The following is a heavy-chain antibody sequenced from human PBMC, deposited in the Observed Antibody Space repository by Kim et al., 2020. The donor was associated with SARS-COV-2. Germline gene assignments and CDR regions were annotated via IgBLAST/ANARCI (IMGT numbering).Heavy chain of an antibody. CDR2: LSYSGRR. Sequence: SETLSLTCTVSGASIGSHGYFWAWIRQPPGRGLEWIGSLSYSGRRYYNPSLERRITTSLDTSKTQFSLRLTSVTAADTAVYHCARLYAVTWSYTAYSFD. CDR3: ARLYAVTWSYTAYSFD. V-gene: IGHV4-39*01. J-gene: IGHJ4*01. D-gene: IGHD3-10*01. CDR1: GASIGSHGYF.